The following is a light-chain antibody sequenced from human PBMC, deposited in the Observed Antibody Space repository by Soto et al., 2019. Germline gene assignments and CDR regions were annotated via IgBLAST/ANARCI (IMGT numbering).Light chain of an antibody. CDR3: QQRSHWPLT. Sequence: EIVLTQSPATLSLSPGERATLSSRASQSVSSCLAWYQQKPGQAPRLLIYDASNRATVIPARFNGSGSGTVYTITISSLEPEDFAVYYCQQRSHWPLTGGGGTEVDIK. V-gene: IGKV3-11*01. J-gene: IGKJ4*02. CDR1: QSVSSC. CDR2: DAS.